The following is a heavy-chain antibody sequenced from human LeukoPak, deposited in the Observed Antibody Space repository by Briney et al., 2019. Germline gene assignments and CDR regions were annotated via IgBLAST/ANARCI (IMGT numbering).Heavy chain of an antibody. CDR2: IYSGGST. Sequence: GGSLRLSCAASGFTFSSNYMSWVRQAPGKGLEWVSIIYSGGSTYYADSVKGRFTISRDTSKTTLYPQMNSLRAEDTAVYYCASKDPYDSRAYLLDYWGQGTLVTVSS. CDR1: GFTFSSNY. D-gene: IGHD3-22*01. V-gene: IGHV3-66*01. CDR3: ASKDPYDSRAYLLDY. J-gene: IGHJ4*02.